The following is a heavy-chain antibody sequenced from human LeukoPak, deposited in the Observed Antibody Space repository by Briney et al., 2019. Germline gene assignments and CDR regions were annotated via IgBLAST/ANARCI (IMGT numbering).Heavy chain of an antibody. D-gene: IGHD1-26*01. V-gene: IGHV3-33*08. Sequence: PGGSLRLSCATSGFTFSDYYMTWIRQAPGKGLQWVAVIWYDGSNKYYADSVKGRFTVSRDNSRNTLYLQMNSLRADDTAVYYCARDGPPRVGWDWFDPWGQGTLVTVSS. CDR2: IWYDGSNK. CDR1: GFTFSDYY. J-gene: IGHJ5*02. CDR3: ARDGPPRVGWDWFDP.